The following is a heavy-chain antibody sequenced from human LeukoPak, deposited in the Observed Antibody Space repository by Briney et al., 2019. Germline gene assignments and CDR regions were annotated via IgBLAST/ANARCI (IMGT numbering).Heavy chain of an antibody. CDR3: ARDRGGGHMDV. CDR2: ISSSRSSI. J-gene: IGHJ6*03. Sequence: GGSLRLSCAASGFTFSTYNMNWVRQAPGKGLEWVPSISSSRSSIYYSDSVKGRFTISRDNAENSLYLQMNNLRADDTAVYYCARDRGGGHMDVWGKGTTVTISS. D-gene: IGHD2-15*01. V-gene: IGHV3-21*01. CDR1: GFTFSTYN.